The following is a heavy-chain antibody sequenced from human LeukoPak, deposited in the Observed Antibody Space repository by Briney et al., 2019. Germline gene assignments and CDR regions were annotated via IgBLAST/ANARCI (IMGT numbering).Heavy chain of an antibody. CDR1: GGSITNYY. Sequence: SETLSLTCTVSGGSITNYYWSWIRQPPGKGLEWIGFSYYNGNTNYNPSLKSRVTISVDMSKNQFSLSLRSVTAADTAVYYCAREHDYGDYVSLGVYYMDVWGKGTTVTVSS. CDR3: AREHDYGDYVSLGVYYMDV. D-gene: IGHD4-17*01. J-gene: IGHJ6*03. CDR2: SYYNGNT. V-gene: IGHV4-59*01.